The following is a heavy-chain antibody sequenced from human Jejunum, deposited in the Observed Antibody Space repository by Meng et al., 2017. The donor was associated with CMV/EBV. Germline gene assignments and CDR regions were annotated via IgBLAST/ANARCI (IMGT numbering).Heavy chain of an antibody. V-gene: IGHV4-59*01. CDR1: SISNYY. CDR2: VYYSGSA. D-gene: IGHD3-22*01. Sequence: SISNYYWNWIRQPPGKGLEWIGYVYYSGSAKYSPSIRRRVSISVDNSKNQLSLRLTSVTAADTAIYYCAREVDVCGSSGSPGAFDIWGQGTVVTVSS. J-gene: IGHJ3*02. CDR3: AREVDVCGSSGSPGAFDI.